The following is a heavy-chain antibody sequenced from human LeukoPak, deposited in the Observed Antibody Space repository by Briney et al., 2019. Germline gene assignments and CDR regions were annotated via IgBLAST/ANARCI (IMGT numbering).Heavy chain of an antibody. CDR1: GFTFSSYD. J-gene: IGHJ2*01. Sequence: GGSLRLSCAASGFTFSSYDMHWVRQATGKGLEWVSAIGTAGDPYYPGSVKGRFTIPRENAKNSLYLQMNSLRAGDTAVYYCARDLRYCSGGSCSRYFDLWGRGTLVTVSS. V-gene: IGHV3-13*05. D-gene: IGHD2-15*01. CDR3: ARDLRYCSGGSCSRYFDL. CDR2: IGTAGDP.